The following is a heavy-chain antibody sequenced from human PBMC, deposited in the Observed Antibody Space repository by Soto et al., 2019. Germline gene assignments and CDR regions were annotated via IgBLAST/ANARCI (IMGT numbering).Heavy chain of an antibody. CDR2: ISSAGNKK. D-gene: IGHD1-26*01. CDR1: GFTFISYA. Sequence: QVQLVESGGGVVQPGRSLRLSCAASGFTFISYAMHWVRQAPGKGLEWVAVISSAGNKKFYADSVKGRFTISRDNSKKTLYLQMNSRRVEDTALYYCTRDKGGYWGQGTLVTVSS. V-gene: IGHV3-30-3*01. CDR3: TRDKGGY. J-gene: IGHJ4*02.